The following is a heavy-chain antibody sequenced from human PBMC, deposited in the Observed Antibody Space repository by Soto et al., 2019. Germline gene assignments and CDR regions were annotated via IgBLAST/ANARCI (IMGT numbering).Heavy chain of an antibody. V-gene: IGHV3-9*01. J-gene: IGHJ4*02. CDR1: GFMFDDYA. CDR2: MSWNNDNI. D-gene: IGHD6-19*01. Sequence: EVQLVESGGGLVQPGMSLRLSCAASGFMFDDYAMHWVRQAPGKGLEWVSGMSWNNDNIGYADSVKGRFTISRDNARNSLYLQMNSLRNEDTALYYCVKGLGFGSGWYRGFDYWCQGNGVSVSS. CDR3: VKGLGFGSGWYRGFDY.